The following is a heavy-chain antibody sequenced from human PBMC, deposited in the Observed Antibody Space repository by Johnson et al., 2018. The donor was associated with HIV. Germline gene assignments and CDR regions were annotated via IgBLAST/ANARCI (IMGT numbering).Heavy chain of an antibody. J-gene: IGHJ3*02. D-gene: IGHD2-15*01. CDR3: AKGQVVVAATSAFDI. CDR1: GFTFSSYG. Sequence: QVQLVESGGGVVQPGRSLRLSCAASGFTFSSYGMHWVRQAPGKGLEWVALISNDGSNKYYADSVKGRFTISRDNSKNTLYVQMNSLRGEDTAVYYCAKGQVVVAATSAFDIWGQGTMVTVSS. V-gene: IGHV3-30*18. CDR2: ISNDGSNK.